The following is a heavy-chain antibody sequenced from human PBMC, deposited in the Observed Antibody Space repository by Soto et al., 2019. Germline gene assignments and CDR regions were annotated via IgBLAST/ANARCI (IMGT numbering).Heavy chain of an antibody. J-gene: IGHJ4*01. CDR2: INPILSMS. CDR1: GDTFSFYT. Sequence: GASVKVSCKASGDTFSFYTINWVRQAPGLGLEWVGRINPILSMSNYAQKFQGRVTMTADKSTSTAYMELRSLRSEDTAMYYCATSYGSGYRAFDYRG. D-gene: IGHD3-10*01. CDR3: ATSYGSGYRAFDY. V-gene: IGHV1-69*02.